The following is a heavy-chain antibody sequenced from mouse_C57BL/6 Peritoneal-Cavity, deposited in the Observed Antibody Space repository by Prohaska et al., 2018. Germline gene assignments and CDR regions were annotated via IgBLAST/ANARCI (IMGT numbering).Heavy chain of an antibody. CDR3: ARSRDWYFDY. CDR2: INPNNGGT. Sequence: HGKSLEWIGDINPNNGGTIYNQKFKGKATLTVDKSSSTAYMELRSLTSEDTAVYYCARSRDWYFDYWGQGTTLTVSS. V-gene: IGHV1-18*01. J-gene: IGHJ2*01.